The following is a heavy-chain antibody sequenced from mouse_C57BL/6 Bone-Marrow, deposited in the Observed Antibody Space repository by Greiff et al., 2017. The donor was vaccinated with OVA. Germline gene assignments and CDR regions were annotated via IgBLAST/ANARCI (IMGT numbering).Heavy chain of an antibody. J-gene: IGHJ1*03. CDR2: IYPRDGST. V-gene: IGHV1-78*01. CDR3: ARPNWDEYWYFDV. Sequence: VQLQQSDAELVKPGASVKISCKVSGYTFTDHTIHWMKQRPEQGLEWIGDIYPRDGSTKYNEKFKGKATLTADKSSSTAYMQLNSLTSEDSAVYFCARPNWDEYWYFDVWGTGTTVTVSS. D-gene: IGHD4-1*01. CDR1: GYTFTDHT.